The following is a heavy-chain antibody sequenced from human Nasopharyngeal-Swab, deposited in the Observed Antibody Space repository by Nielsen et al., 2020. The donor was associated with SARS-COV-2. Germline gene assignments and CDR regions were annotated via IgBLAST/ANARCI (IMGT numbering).Heavy chain of an antibody. D-gene: IGHD6-13*01. J-gene: IGHJ2*01. CDR2: ISWNSGSI. V-gene: IGHV3-9*01. CDR3: AKSQGAAVSNWYFDL. CDR1: GFTFSSYS. Sequence: SLKISCAASGFTFSSYSMNWVRQAPGKGLEWVSGISWNSGSIGYADSVKGRFTISRDNAKNSLYLQMNSLRAEDTALYYCAKSQGAAVSNWYFDLWGRGTLVTVSS.